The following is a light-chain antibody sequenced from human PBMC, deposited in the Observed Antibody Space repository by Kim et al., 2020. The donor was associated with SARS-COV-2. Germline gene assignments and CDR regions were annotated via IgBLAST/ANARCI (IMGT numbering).Light chain of an antibody. Sequence: SVSPGQTASITCSGDKLGDKYACWYQQKPDHSPVLVIYQDSRRPSWIPERFSSYNSENTATLTIGGTQAMDEADYYCQAWDSSVVFGGGTQLTVL. CDR3: QAWDSSVV. V-gene: IGLV3-1*01. J-gene: IGLJ2*01. CDR1: KLGDKY. CDR2: QDS.